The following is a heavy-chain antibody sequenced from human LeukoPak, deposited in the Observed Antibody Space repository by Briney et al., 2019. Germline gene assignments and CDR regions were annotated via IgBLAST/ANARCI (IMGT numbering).Heavy chain of an antibody. CDR2: IYYSGST. D-gene: IGHD1-26*01. CDR1: GGSISSSSYH. V-gene: IGHV4-39*07. Sequence: SETLSLTCTVSGGSISSSSYHWGWIRQPLGKGLEWIGSIYYSGSTYYNPSLNSRVTMSVDTSKNQFSLKLSSVTAADTAVYYCARDTMGATTHFDYWGQGTLVTVSS. J-gene: IGHJ4*02. CDR3: ARDTMGATTHFDY.